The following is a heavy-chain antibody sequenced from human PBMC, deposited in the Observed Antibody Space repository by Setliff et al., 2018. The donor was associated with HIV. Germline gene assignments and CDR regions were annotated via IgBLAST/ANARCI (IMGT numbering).Heavy chain of an antibody. CDR3: ARVYDSSGYSLSIPGY. J-gene: IGHJ4*01. CDR2: ISGTGGTT. CDR1: GFTFRSYA. Sequence: GGSLRLSCAASGFTFRSYAMSWVRRAPGKGLEWVSVISGTGGTTYYADFVKGRFTISRDNAKNSLYLQMNSLRAEDTAVYYCARVYDSSGYSLSIPGYWGQGTLVTVSS. V-gene: IGHV3-23*01. D-gene: IGHD3-22*01.